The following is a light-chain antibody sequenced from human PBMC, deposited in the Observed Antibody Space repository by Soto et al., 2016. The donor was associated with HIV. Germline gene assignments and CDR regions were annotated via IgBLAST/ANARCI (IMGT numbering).Light chain of an antibody. CDR2: DDS. CDR3: QVWDSRSDHVV. CDR1: NFGGES. Sequence: SYVLTQPPSVSVAPGKTARITCEGNNFGGESVHWFQQKPGQAPVVVVYDDSDRPSGIPERVSGSNSGNTATLTINRVEAGDEADYYCQVWDSRSDHVVFGGGTKLTVL. V-gene: IGLV3-21*03. J-gene: IGLJ2*01.